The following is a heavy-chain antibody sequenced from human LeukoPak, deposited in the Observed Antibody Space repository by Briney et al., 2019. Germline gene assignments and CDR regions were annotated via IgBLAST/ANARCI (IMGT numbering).Heavy chain of an antibody. D-gene: IGHD2-2*02. CDR2: INHSGST. CDR3: ARARIVVVPAAISYFDY. CDR1: GGSFSGYY. Sequence: PSETLSLTCAVYGGSFSGYYWSWIRQPPGKGLEWIGEINHSGSTNYNPSLKSRVTISVDTSKNQFSLKLSSVTAADTAVYYCARARIVVVPAAISYFDYWGQGTLVTVS. V-gene: IGHV4-34*01. J-gene: IGHJ4*02.